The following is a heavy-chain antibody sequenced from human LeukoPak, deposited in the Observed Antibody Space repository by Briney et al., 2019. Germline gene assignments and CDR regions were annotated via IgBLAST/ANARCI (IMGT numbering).Heavy chain of an antibody. J-gene: IGHJ4*02. V-gene: IGHV4-39*07. D-gene: IGHD4-17*01. CDR2: IDHSGRY. CDR1: GGSISSGGYY. CDR3: SRGGATPTVFPY. Sequence: SETLSLTCTVSGGSISSGGYYWSWIRLPPEKGLEWIAEIDHSGRYNYNPSLKSRVTISVDTSKNQSSLTLSSVTAADTAVYCCSRGGATPTVFPYWGQGTLVTVSS.